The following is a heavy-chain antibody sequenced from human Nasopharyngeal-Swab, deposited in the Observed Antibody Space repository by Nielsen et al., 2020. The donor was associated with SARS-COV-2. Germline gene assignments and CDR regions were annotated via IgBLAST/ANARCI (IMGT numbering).Heavy chain of an antibody. D-gene: IGHD6-13*01. J-gene: IGHJ5*02. V-gene: IGHV3-23*01. CDR3: ARPLSRDSTWTTEANWFDP. CDR2: ISGSGGST. Sequence: GESLKISCAASGFTFSSYAMSWVRQAPGKGLEWVSVISGSGGSTYYADSVKGRFTISRDNSENTVYLQMNSLRAEDTALYHCARPLSRDSTWTTEANWFDPWGQGTLVTVSS. CDR1: GFTFSSYA.